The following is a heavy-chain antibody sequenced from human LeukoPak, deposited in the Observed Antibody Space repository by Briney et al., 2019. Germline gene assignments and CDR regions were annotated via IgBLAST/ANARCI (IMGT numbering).Heavy chain of an antibody. D-gene: IGHD5-18*01. CDR2: IIPIFGSS. Sequence: ASVKVSCKPSGGTFNNYAINWVRQAPGQGLEWMGGIIPIFGSSNCAQKFQGRVTITADESTTTAYMELSRLRSEDTAVYYCARIRYSYGYWGYYYYYMDVWGKGTTVTVSS. V-gene: IGHV1-69*13. CDR1: GGTFNNYA. J-gene: IGHJ6*03. CDR3: ARIRYSYGYWGYYYYYMDV.